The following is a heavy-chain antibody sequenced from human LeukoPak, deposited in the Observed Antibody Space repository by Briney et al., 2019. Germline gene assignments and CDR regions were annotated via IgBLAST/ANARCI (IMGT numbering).Heavy chain of an antibody. D-gene: IGHD3-10*01. J-gene: IGHJ3*02. CDR1: GYTFTGYY. V-gene: IGHV1-69*05. CDR2: IIPIFGTA. Sequence: SVKVSCKASGYTFTGYYMHWVRQAPGQGLEWMGGIIPIFGTANYAQKFQGRVTITTDEPTSTAYMELSSLRSEDTAVYYCASQGGSMVQGVNAFDIWGQGTMVTVSS. CDR3: ASQGGSMVQGVNAFDI.